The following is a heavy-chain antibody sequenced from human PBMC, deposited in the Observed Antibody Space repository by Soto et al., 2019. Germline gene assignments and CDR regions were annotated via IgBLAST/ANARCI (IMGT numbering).Heavy chain of an antibody. J-gene: IGHJ3*02. CDR3: ARYQGVVVVAAISAFDI. V-gene: IGHV1-69*02. Sequence: GPSVKVSCKASGVTFSSYTISWVRQAPGQGLEWMGRIIPILGIANYAQKFQGRVTITADKSTSTAYMELSSLRSEDTAVYYCARYQGVVVVAAISAFDIWGQGTMVTVSS. CDR2: IIPILGIA. D-gene: IGHD2-15*01. CDR1: GVTFSSYT.